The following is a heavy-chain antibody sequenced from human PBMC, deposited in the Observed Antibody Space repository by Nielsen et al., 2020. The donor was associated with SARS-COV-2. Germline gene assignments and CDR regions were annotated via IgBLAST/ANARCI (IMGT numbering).Heavy chain of an antibody. CDR3: AKDAPTYIAAAAANY. V-gene: IGHV3-23*01. CDR2: INSAGDVT. Sequence: GESLKISCAASGFTFRNYAMSWVRQAPGKGLEWVSSINSAGDVTYYTGSVKGRFTVSRDNSKSMVYLQMHSLRVEDSALYYCAKDAPTYIAAAAANYWGQGIVVTVSS. D-gene: IGHD6-13*01. CDR1: GFTFRNYA. J-gene: IGHJ4*02.